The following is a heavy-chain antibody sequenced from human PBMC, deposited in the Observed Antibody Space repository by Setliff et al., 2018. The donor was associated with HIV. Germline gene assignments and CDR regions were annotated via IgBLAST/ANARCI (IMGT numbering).Heavy chain of an antibody. D-gene: IGHD3-10*01. J-gene: IGHJ4*02. CDR1: GYTFTSYD. CDR2: MNPNNGNT. Sequence: ASVKVSCKASGYTFTSYDINWVRQATGQGLEWMGWMNPNNGNTGYAQKFQGRVTMTRNTSISTAYMELSSLRSEDTAVYYCATRSYDSGSPFDYWGQGTLVTVSS. V-gene: IGHV1-8*02. CDR3: ATRSYDSGSPFDY.